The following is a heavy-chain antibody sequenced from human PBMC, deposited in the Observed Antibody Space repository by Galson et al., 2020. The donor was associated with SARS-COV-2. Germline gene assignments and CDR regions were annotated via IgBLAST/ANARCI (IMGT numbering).Heavy chain of an antibody. V-gene: IGHV1-18*01. CDR2: ISAYNDNT. CDR1: GYTFTNYG. Sequence: ASVKVSCKASGYTFTNYGISWVRQAPGQGLEWVGWISAYNDNTNYAQKLQGRVTMTTDTSTSTAYMELRSLRSDDTAVYYCAREDYYYYMDVWGKGTTVTVSS. J-gene: IGHJ6*03. CDR3: AREDYYYYMDV.